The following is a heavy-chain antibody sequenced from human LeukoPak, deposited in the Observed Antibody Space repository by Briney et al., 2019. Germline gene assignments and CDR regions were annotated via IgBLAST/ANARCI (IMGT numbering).Heavy chain of an antibody. CDR3: ARGGSTNPYYGMDV. J-gene: IGHJ6*02. V-gene: IGHV3-21*01. Sequence: GGPLRLSCAASGFTFSSYSMNWVRQAPGKGLEWVSSISSSSSYIYYADSVKGRFTISRDNAKNSLYLQMYSLRAEDTAVYYCARGGSTNPYYGMDVWGQGTTVTVSS. CDR1: GFTFSSYS. D-gene: IGHD2-2*01. CDR2: ISSSSSYI.